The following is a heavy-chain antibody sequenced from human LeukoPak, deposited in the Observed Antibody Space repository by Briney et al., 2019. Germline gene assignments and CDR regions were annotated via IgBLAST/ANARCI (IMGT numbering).Heavy chain of an antibody. Sequence: ASVKVSCKASGGTFSSYGISWVRQAPGQGLEWMGGIIPIFGTANYAQKFQGRVTITADESTSTAYMELSSLRSEDTAVYYCARLDEYSSSSRYYGMDVWGQGTTVTVSS. CDR3: ARLDEYSSSSRYYGMDV. J-gene: IGHJ6*02. V-gene: IGHV1-69*01. CDR1: GGTFSSYG. D-gene: IGHD6-6*01. CDR2: IIPIFGTA.